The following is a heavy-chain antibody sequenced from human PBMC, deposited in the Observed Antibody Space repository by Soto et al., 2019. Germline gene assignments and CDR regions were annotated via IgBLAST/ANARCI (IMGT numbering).Heavy chain of an antibody. J-gene: IGHJ3*02. D-gene: IGHD3-3*01. V-gene: IGHV3-30*18. Sequence: PGGSLRLSCAASGFTFSSYGMHWVRQAPGKGLEWVAVISYDGSNKYYADSVKGRFTISRDNSKNTLYLQMNSLRAEDTAVYYCAKESSPDVGTIFGVVIMLPPTDAFDIWGQGTMVTVSS. CDR1: GFTFSSYG. CDR2: ISYDGSNK. CDR3: AKESSPDVGTIFGVVIMLPPTDAFDI.